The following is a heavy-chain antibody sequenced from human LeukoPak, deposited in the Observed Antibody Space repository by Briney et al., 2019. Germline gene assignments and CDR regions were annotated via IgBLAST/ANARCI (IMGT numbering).Heavy chain of an antibody. V-gene: IGHV3-66*03. CDR2: IYSCGAT. CDR1: GFTVSSSY. J-gene: IGHJ6*03. D-gene: IGHD2-15*01. Sequence: GSLRLSCAASGFTVSSSYMSWVRQAPGKGLEWVSVIYSCGATYYADSVKGRFTISRDNSKNTLYLQMDSLRAEDTAVYYCARGPGEGRGGSCLPYYHYYMDVWGKGTTVTVSS. CDR3: ARGPGEGRGGSCLPYYHYYMDV.